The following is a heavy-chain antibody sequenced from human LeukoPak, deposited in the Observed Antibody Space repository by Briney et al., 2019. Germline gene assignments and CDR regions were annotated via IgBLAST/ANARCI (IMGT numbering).Heavy chain of an antibody. D-gene: IGHD1-26*01. CDR3: ASAQWELLQFDY. V-gene: IGHV4-34*01. CDR1: GGSFSGYY. J-gene: IGHJ4*02. Sequence: PSETLSLACAVYGGSFSGYYWSWIRQPPGKGLEWIGYIYHSGSTYYNPSLKSRVTISVDRSKNQFSLKLSSVTAADTAVYYCASAQWELLQFDYWGQGTLVTVSS. CDR2: IYHSGST.